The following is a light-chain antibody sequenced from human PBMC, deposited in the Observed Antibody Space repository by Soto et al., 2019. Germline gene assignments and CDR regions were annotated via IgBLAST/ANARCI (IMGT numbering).Light chain of an antibody. CDR1: QSVSSY. CDR2: DAS. Sequence: EIVLTQSPATLSLSPGERATLSCRASQSVSSYLAWYQQKPGQAPRLLIYDASNRATGIPSRFGGSGSGTDFTLNLRCLEPEDCAADYCHHRSNWPLTFGPWLKVDIK. V-gene: IGKV3-11*01. CDR3: HHRSNWPLT. J-gene: IGKJ3*01.